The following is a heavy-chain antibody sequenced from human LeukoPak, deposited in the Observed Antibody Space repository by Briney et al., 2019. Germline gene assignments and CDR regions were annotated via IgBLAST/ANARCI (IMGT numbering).Heavy chain of an antibody. J-gene: IGHJ6*03. CDR2: INHSGST. CDR1: GGSFSGYY. CDR3: ARGPYYYGSGSYYNPTYYYYYMDV. D-gene: IGHD3-10*01. Sequence: PETLSLTCAVYGGSFSGYYWSWIRQPPGKGLEWIGEINHSGSTNYNPSLKSRVTISVDTSKNQFSLKLSSVTAADTAVYYCARGPYYYGSGSYYNPTYYYYYMDVWGKGTTVTVSS. V-gene: IGHV4-34*01.